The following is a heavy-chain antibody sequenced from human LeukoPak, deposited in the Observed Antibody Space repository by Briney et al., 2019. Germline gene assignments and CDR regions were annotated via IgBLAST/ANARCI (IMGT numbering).Heavy chain of an antibody. Sequence: GGSLRPSCAASGFTFSSYGINWVRQAPGKGLEWISYISSSDNTIFYADSVKGRFTISRDNAKNSLYLQMNSLRAEDTSVYYCATDAFDIWGQGTMVTVSS. CDR3: ATDAFDI. CDR2: ISSSDNTI. J-gene: IGHJ3*02. V-gene: IGHV3-48*01. CDR1: GFTFSSYG.